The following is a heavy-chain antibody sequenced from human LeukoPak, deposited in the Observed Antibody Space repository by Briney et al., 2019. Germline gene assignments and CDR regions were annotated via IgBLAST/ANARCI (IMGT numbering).Heavy chain of an antibody. J-gene: IGHJ4*02. CDR1: GYTFTSYG. V-gene: IGHV1-18*01. CDR3: ARALRYCSTTSCQYYFDY. CDR2: ISAYNGNT. Sequence: GSVKVSCKASGYTFTSYGISWVRQAPGQGLEWMGWISAYNGNTNYAQKFQGRVTMTRNTSISTAYMELSSLKSEDTAVYYCARALRYCSTTSCQYYFDYWGQGTLVTVSS. D-gene: IGHD2-2*01.